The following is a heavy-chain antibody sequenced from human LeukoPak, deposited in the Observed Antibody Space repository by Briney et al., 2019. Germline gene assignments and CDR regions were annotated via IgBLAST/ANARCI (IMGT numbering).Heavy chain of an antibody. V-gene: IGHV4-34*01. CDR2: INHSGST. CDR3: ARGRSGSH. Sequence: SETLSLTCAVYGGSFSGYYWSWIRQPPGKELEWIGEINHSGSTNYNPSLKSRVTISVDTSKNQFSLKLSSVTAADTAVYYCARGRSGSHWGQGTLVTVSS. CDR1: GGSFSGYY. D-gene: IGHD6-19*01. J-gene: IGHJ4*02.